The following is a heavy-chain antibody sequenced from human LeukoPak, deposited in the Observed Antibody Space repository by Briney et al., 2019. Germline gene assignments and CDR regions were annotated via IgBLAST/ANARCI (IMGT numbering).Heavy chain of an antibody. J-gene: IGHJ4*02. V-gene: IGHV1-2*02. CDR2: ISPKSGGT. D-gene: IGHD4-23*01. CDR1: GYTFTGYY. CDR3: ARHDYGGDNLDY. Sequence: GASVKVSCKASGYTFTGYYMHWVRQAPGQGLEWMGWISPKSGGTNYVQKFQGRVTMTRDTSISTAYMEVSRLRSDDTAVYYCARHDYGGDNLDYWGQGTLVTVSS.